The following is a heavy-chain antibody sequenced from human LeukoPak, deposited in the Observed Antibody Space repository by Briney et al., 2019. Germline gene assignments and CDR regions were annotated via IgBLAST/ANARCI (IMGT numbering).Heavy chain of an antibody. D-gene: IGHD6-19*01. Sequence: KPSETLSLTCTVSGDSISRTSYYWGWIRQPPGTGLEWIGYIYYSGSTNYNPSLKSRLTMSVDTSKNQFSLKLSSVTAADTAVYYCARLADGGGLVHFDYWGQGTLVTVSS. CDR1: GDSISRTSYY. CDR2: IYYSGST. J-gene: IGHJ4*02. V-gene: IGHV4-61*05. CDR3: ARLADGGGLVHFDY.